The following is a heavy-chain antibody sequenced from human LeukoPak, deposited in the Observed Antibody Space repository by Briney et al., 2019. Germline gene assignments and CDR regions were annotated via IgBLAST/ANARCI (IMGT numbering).Heavy chain of an antibody. CDR1: GFTFSSYS. J-gene: IGHJ4*02. CDR2: ITGSGGSA. V-gene: IGHV3-23*01. Sequence: AGGSLRLSCAASGFTFSSYSMNWVRQAPGKGLEWVSGITGSGGSAYYTDSVKGRFTISRDNSKNTLYMEMNSLRAEDTAVYYCVKGLVDGYGGYVSFWGQGTLVTVSS. D-gene: IGHD5-12*01. CDR3: VKGLVDGYGGYVSF.